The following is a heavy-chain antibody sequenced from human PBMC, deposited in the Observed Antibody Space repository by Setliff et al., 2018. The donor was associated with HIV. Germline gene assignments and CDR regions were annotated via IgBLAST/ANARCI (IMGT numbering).Heavy chain of an antibody. Sequence: QPGGSLRLSCAASGFSFSNYAMTWVRQAPGKGLEWVSTIANGINTYYADSVRGRFTTSRDNSKNTLYLQMNSLRAEDTAKYYCALRQRGGLVGAGNAFDIWGQGTMVTVSS. J-gene: IGHJ3*02. CDR1: GFSFSNYA. V-gene: IGHV3-23*01. CDR2: IANGINT. CDR3: ALRQRGGLVGAGNAFDI. D-gene: IGHD1-26*01.